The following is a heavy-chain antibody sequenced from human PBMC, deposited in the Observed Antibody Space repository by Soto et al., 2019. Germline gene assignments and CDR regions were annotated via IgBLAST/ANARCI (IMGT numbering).Heavy chain of an antibody. D-gene: IGHD2-15*01. Sequence: QVQLQESGPGLVKPSGTLSLTCAVSGGSISISNWWSWVRQPPGKGLDGIGEIYHSGSTNYNPSLNSTVTISVDKSMNQFSLKLRSVTAADTAVYYCARAGRGYCSGGSCYSGLHGMDVWGQGTTVTVSS. CDR2: IYHSGST. CDR3: ARAGRGYCSGGSCYSGLHGMDV. V-gene: IGHV4-4*02. CDR1: GGSISISNW. J-gene: IGHJ6*02.